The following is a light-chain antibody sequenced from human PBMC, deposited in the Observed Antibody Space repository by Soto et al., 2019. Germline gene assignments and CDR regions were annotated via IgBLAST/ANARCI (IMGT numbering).Light chain of an antibody. CDR1: SSNIGAGYD. CDR2: GNS. CDR3: QSYDSSLSGV. J-gene: IGLJ1*01. V-gene: IGLV1-40*01. Sequence: LTQPPSVSGAPGQRVTISCTGSSSNIGAGYDVHWYQQFPGTAPKLLIYGNSNRPSGVPDRFSGSKSGTSASLAITGLQAEDEADYYCQSYDSSLSGVFGSGTKLTVL.